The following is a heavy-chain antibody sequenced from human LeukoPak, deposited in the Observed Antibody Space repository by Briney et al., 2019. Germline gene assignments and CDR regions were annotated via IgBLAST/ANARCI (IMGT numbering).Heavy chain of an antibody. J-gene: IGHJ4*02. Sequence: SETLSLTCAVSGYSISSGYYWGWIRQPPGRGLEGIGSIYHSGSTYYNPSLKSRVTISVDTSKNQFSLKLSSVTAADTAVYYCARQSVAAAGDFDYWGQGTLVTVSS. V-gene: IGHV4-38-2*01. CDR1: GYSISSGYY. CDR2: IYHSGST. D-gene: IGHD6-13*01. CDR3: ARQSVAAAGDFDY.